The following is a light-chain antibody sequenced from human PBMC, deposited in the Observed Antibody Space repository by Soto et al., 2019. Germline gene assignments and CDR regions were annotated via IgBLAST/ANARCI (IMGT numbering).Light chain of an antibody. CDR1: QSVSSEY. CDR3: QYYGNSPLT. J-gene: IGKJ1*01. CDR2: GAS. V-gene: IGKV3-20*01. Sequence: EIVMTQPPATLSLSPGETATLSCRASQSVSSEYLAWYQQRPDQAPRLLFYGASSRATGIPDRFSGGGSGTDFTLTITRLEPEDFAVYYCQYYGNSPLTFGQGTKVDIK.